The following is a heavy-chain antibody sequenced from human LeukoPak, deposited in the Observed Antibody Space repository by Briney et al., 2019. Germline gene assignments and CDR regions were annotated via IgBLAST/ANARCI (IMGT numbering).Heavy chain of an antibody. D-gene: IGHD3-22*01. CDR1: GGSFSGYY. Sequence: PSETLSLTCAVYGGSFSGYYWSWIRQPPGKGLEWIGEINHSGSTNYNPSLKSRVTISVDTSKNQFSLKLSSVTAADTAVYYCARGLTYYYDSSGYRFRWFDPWGQGTLVTVSS. CDR2: INHSGST. J-gene: IGHJ5*02. CDR3: ARGLTYYYDSSGYRFRWFDP. V-gene: IGHV4-34*01.